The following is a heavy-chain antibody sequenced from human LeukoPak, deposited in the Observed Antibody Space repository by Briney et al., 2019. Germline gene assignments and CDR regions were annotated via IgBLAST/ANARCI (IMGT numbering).Heavy chain of an antibody. D-gene: IGHD5-18*01. CDR2: INPNGGST. CDR1: GYTFTSYY. V-gene: IGHV1-46*01. CDR3: ARRGSQLNFDY. J-gene: IGHJ4*02. Sequence: ASVKVSCKASGYTFTSYYMHWVLQAPGQGLEWMGIINPNGGSTSYAQKFQGRVTMTRDTSTSTVYMDLSSLGSEDTAVYYCARRGSQLNFDYWGQGTLVIVSS.